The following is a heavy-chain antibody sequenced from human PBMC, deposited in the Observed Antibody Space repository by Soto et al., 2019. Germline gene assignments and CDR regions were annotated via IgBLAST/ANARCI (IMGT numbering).Heavy chain of an antibody. CDR3: ATDSGYDFWSGEPNWYFDL. J-gene: IGHJ2*01. V-gene: IGHV3-48*01. Sequence: EVQLVESGGGLVQPGGSLRLSCAASGFTFSSYSMNWVRQAPGKGLEWVSYISSSSSTIYYADSVKGRFTISRDNAKNSLYLQMNSLRAEDTAVYYCATDSGYDFWSGEPNWYFDLWGRGTLVTVSS. CDR1: GFTFSSYS. D-gene: IGHD3-3*01. CDR2: ISSSSSTI.